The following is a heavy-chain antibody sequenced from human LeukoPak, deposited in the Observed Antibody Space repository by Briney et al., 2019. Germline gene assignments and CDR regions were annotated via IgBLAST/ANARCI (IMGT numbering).Heavy chain of an antibody. J-gene: IGHJ6*03. Sequence: PSDTLSLTCTVSGGSISSYYWSWMRQPAGKGLEWVGRFHPSGSTNYNPSLKRQATIPVDKSNNQFSLRLRSVTAADTAVYYCARDPYYYDSSDCLLYDYMDVWGKGITVTVSS. CDR3: ARDPYYYDSSDCLLYDYMDV. CDR2: FHPSGST. CDR1: GGSISSYY. D-gene: IGHD3-22*01. V-gene: IGHV4-4*07.